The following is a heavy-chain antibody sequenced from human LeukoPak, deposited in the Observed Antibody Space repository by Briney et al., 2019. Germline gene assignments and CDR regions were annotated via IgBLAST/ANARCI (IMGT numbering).Heavy chain of an antibody. D-gene: IGHD2-2*01. CDR3: ARAKDCSSTSCYGRNYYYYGMDV. V-gene: IGHV1-18*01. CDR2: ISVYNGNT. J-gene: IGHJ6*02. CDR1: GYTFTSYG. Sequence: ASVKVSCKASGYTFTSYGISWVRQAPGQGLEWMGWISVYNGNTNYAQKLQGRVTMTTDTSTSTAYMELRSLRSDDTAVYYCARAKDCSSTSCYGRNYYYYGMDVWGQGTTVTVSS.